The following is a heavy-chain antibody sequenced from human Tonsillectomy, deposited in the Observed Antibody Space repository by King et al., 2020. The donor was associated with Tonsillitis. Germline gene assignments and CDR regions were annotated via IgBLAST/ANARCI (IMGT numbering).Heavy chain of an antibody. CDR1: GFTLSSNW. Sequence: VQLVESGGGLVQPGGSLRLSCAVSGFTLSSNWMHWVRQVPGKGLMWVSRINNVGSGTSYADSVKGRFTISKDDAKNTVYLQMNSLRAEDTAVYYCAPVFEYWGQGALVTVAS. J-gene: IGHJ4*02. CDR3: APVFEY. V-gene: IGHV3-74*01. CDR2: INNVGSGT.